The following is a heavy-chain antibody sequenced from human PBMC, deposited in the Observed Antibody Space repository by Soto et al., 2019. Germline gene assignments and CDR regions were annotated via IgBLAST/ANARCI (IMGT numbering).Heavy chain of an antibody. CDR2: INAGNGNT. CDR1: GYTFTSYA. D-gene: IGHD2-15*01. J-gene: IGHJ6*03. V-gene: IGHV1-3*01. CDR3: ASSRYCSGGSCYFYYYYYMDV. Sequence: QVQLVQSGAEVKKPGASVKVSCKASGYTFTSYAMHWVRHAPGQRLEWLGWINAGNGNTKYSQKFQGRVTITRDTSASTAYMELSSLRSEDTAVYYCASSRYCSGGSCYFYYYYYMDVWGKGTTVTVSS.